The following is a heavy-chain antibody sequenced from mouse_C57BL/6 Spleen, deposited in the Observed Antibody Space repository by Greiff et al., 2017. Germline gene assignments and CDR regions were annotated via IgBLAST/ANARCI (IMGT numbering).Heavy chain of an antibody. CDR2: IHPHSGST. CDR3: ARDGYDWYFDV. J-gene: IGHJ1*03. D-gene: IGHD2-2*01. Sequence: QVQLQQPGAELVKPGASVQLSCKASGYTFTSYWMHWVKQRPGHGLEWIGMIHPHSGSTNYNEKFKSKATLTVDKSSRTAYMQLSSLTSEDSAVYYCARDGYDWYFDVWGTGTTVTVSS. V-gene: IGHV1-64*01. CDR1: GYTFTSYW.